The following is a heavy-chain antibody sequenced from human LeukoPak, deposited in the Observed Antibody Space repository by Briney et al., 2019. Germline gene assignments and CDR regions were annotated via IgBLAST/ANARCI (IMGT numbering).Heavy chain of an antibody. CDR3: ARVFRDFWSGSYYMDV. D-gene: IGHD3-3*01. V-gene: IGHV3-33*01. CDR1: GFTFSSYG. Sequence: GGSLRLSCAASGFTFSSYGMHWVRQAPGKGLEWVAVIWYDGSNKYYADSVKGRFTISRDNSKNTLYLQMNSLRAEDTAVYYCARVFRDFWSGSYYMDVWGKGTTVTVSS. CDR2: IWYDGSNK. J-gene: IGHJ6*03.